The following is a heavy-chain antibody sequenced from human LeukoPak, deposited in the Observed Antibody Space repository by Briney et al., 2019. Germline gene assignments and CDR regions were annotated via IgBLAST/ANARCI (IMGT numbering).Heavy chain of an antibody. V-gene: IGHV4-34*01. D-gene: IGHD2-15*01. CDR2: INHSGST. J-gene: IGHJ4*02. CDR3: ASDCSGGSCYPY. Sequence: SETPSLTCAVYGGSFSGYYWSWIRQPPGKGLEWIGEINHSGSTNYNPSLKSRVTISVDTSKNQFSLKLSSVTTADTAVYYCASDCSGGSCYPYWGQGTLVTVSS. CDR1: GGSFSGYY.